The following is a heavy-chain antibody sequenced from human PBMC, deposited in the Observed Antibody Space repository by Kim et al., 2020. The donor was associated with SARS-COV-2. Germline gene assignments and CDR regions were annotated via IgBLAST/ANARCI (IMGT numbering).Heavy chain of an antibody. J-gene: IGHJ4*02. Sequence: GGSLRLSCAASGFTFDDNAMHWVRQAPEKGLEWLSGISWNSGNVGYSDSVKGRFTISRDNAKNSLYLQMNSLRPDDTALYYCVKEGFDYWGQGTLVTVSS. CDR1: GFTFDDNA. V-gene: IGHV3-9*01. CDR2: ISWNSGNV. CDR3: VKEGFDY.